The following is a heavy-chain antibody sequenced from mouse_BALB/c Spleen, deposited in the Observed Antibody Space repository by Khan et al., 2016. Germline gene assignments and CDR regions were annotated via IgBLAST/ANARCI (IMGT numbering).Heavy chain of an antibody. J-gene: IGHJ2*01. V-gene: IGHV14-3*02. CDR3: ARRGPIYYYGSTYGY. Sequence: VQLQQSGAELVKPGASVKLSCTASGFNIKDTFMHWVKQRPEQCMEWNGRFDPANGNTRYDSKFQCKASITADSSSNTAYLQLSSLTSEDTAVYYFARRGPIYYYGSTYGYWGQGTTLTVSS. CDR1: GFNIKDTF. D-gene: IGHD1-1*01. CDR2: FDPANGNT.